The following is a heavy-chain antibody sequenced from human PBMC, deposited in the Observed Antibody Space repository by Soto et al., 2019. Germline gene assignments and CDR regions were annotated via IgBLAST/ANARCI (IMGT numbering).Heavy chain of an antibody. J-gene: IGHJ5*02. CDR2: IHWDDDR. CDR3: AHSKYYYTPNWFDP. Sequence: SGPTLVNPTQTLTLTCTFSGFSLSSNGMGVGWIRQPPGKALEWLALIHWDDDRRYSPSLKSRLTITKDTSKNQVVLTMTNMDPVDTATYYCAHSKYYYTPNWFDPWGQGTLVTVSS. V-gene: IGHV2-5*02. CDR1: GFSLSSNGMG. D-gene: IGHD3-10*01.